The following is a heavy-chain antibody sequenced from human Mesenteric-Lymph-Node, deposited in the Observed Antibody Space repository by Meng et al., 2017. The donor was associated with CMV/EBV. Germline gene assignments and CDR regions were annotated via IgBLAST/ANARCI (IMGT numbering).Heavy chain of an antibody. V-gene: IGHV1-18*01. CDR1: GYSFTTYG. CDR2: ISAYNGNT. J-gene: IGHJ5*02. Sequence: ASVKVSCKPSGYSFTTYGLSWVRQAPGQGLEWMGWISAYNGNTNYAQKLQGRVTMTTDTSTSTAYMELRSLRSDDTAVYYCARDHRIAARRHWFDPWGQGTLVTVSS. CDR3: ARDHRIAARRHWFDP. D-gene: IGHD6-6*01.